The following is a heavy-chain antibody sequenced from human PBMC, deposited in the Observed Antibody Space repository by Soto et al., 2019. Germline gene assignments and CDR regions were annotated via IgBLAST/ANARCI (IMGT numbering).Heavy chain of an antibody. V-gene: IGHV5-10-1*01. CDR3: ASPLATVTSGYYYYGMDV. J-gene: IGHJ6*02. Sequence: PGESLKISCKGSGYSFTSYWISWVRQMPGKGLEWMGRIDPSDSYTNYSPSFQGHVTISADKSISTAYLQWSSLKASDTAMYYCASPLATVTSGYYYYGMDVWGQGTTVTVSS. CDR1: GYSFTSYW. D-gene: IGHD4-17*01. CDR2: IDPSDSYT.